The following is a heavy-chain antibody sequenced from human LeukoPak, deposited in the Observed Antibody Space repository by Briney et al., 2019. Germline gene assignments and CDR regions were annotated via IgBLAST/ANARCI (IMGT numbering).Heavy chain of an antibody. CDR1: GYSFTSYW. Sequence: GESLKISSKGSGYSFTSYWIGWVRQMPGKGLEWMGIIYPGDSDTRYSPSFQGQVTISADKSISTAYLQWSSLKASDTAMYYCASALYYYGSGSHTFDIWGQGTMVTVSS. J-gene: IGHJ3*02. CDR3: ASALYYYGSGSHTFDI. D-gene: IGHD3-10*01. CDR2: IYPGDSDT. V-gene: IGHV5-51*01.